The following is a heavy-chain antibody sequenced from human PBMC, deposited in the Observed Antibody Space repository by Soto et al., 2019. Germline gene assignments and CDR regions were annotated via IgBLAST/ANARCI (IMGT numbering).Heavy chain of an antibody. CDR3: ARDGKDYDFWSGYYFGWFDP. D-gene: IGHD3-3*01. V-gene: IGHV3-48*01. CDR2: ISSSSSTI. CDR1: GFTFSSYS. Sequence: GSLRLSCAASGFTFSSYSMNWVRQAPGKGLEWVSYISSSSSTIYYADSVKGRFTISRDNAKNSLYLQMNSLRAEDTAVYYCARDGKDYDFWSGYYFGWFDPWGQGTLVTVSS. J-gene: IGHJ5*02.